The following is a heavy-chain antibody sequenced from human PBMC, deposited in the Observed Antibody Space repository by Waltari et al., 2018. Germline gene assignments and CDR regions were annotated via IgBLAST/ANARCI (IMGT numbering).Heavy chain of an antibody. V-gene: IGHV3-15*01. CDR2: IKSRSAGGTT. D-gene: IGHD3-16*01. Sequence: EVQLVESGGGLVMPGGSLRVSCAASGFTFRNTWMSWVRQAPGKGLEWVGRIKSRSAGGTTDYTSPVKGRFTISRDDSQNTLHLQMNSLKTEDTAVYYCTTDRFDWGQGILVTVSS. J-gene: IGHJ4*02. CDR1: GFTFRNTW. CDR3: TTDRFD.